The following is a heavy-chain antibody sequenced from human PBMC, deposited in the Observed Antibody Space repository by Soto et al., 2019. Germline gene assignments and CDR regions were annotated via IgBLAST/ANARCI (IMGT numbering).Heavy chain of an antibody. CDR2: INHSGST. CDR1: GGSFSGYY. CDR3: ARGRKQWLVLTAYDY. V-gene: IGHV4-34*01. J-gene: IGHJ4*02. Sequence: QVQLQQWGAGLLKPSETLSLTCAVYGGSFSGYYWSWIRQPPGKGLEWIGEINHSGSTNYNPSLKSRVTISVDTSKNQFSLKLSSVTAADTAVYYCARGRKQWLVLTAYDYWGQGTLVTVSS. D-gene: IGHD6-19*01.